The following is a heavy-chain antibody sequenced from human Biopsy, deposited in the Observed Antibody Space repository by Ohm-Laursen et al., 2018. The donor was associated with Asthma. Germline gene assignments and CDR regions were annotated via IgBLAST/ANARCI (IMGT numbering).Heavy chain of an antibody. CDR2: IKHDGSEN. V-gene: IGHV3-7*01. J-gene: IGHJ1*01. CDR1: GFTFGDYC. D-gene: IGHD3-3*02. Sequence: SLRLSCAASGFTFGDYCMSWVRQVPGRGLEWVANIKHDGSENNHVDSLKGRFTISRDNAKNSLYLQMNSLRAEDTAVYYCARTFHFWSPYHAEHCQLWGQGTLVTVSS. CDR3: ARTFHFWSPYHAEHCQL.